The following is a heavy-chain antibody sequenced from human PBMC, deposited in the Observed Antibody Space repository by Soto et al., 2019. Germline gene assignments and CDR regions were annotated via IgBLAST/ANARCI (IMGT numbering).Heavy chain of an antibody. CDR1: GGTFSTYT. J-gene: IGHJ4*02. V-gene: IGHV1-69*10. CDR3: AGGMCFGGSCYLDV. D-gene: IGHD2-15*01. Sequence: ASVKVSCKASGGTFSTYTLYWVRQAPGQGLEWMGGISPGIDIRDYARKFQGRVTITADESTSTVYMQLSTLISEDTALYYCAGGMCFGGSCYLDVWGQGTLVTVSS. CDR2: ISPGIDIR.